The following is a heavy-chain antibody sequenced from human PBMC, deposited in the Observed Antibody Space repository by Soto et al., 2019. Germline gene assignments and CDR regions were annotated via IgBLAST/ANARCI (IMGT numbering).Heavy chain of an antibody. D-gene: IGHD3-22*01. CDR2: IIPVFGTP. V-gene: IGHV1-69*12. J-gene: IGHJ6*02. Sequence: QVQLVQSGAEVKKPGSSVKVSCTASGGSLSNFGISWVRQAPGQGLEWMGAIIPVFGTPNYAQKFQDRVTINEDASTTTVDMELRSLTSEDTAVYYCARGDATKIVVTTYYAMDVWGQGTTVTVSS. CDR1: GGSLSNFG. CDR3: ARGDATKIVVTTYYAMDV.